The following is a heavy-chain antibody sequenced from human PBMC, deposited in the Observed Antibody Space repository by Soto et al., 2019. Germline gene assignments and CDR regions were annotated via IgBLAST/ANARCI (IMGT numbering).Heavy chain of an antibody. V-gene: IGHV4-61*01. CDR3: ARGATVTQYDY. Sequence: SETLSLTCTVSGVSVSSGSFYWAWIRQPPGKGLEWIGFGSYSGTTNYKPSLKSRVAISVDTSRSQISLKVSSLTAADTAVYYCARGATVTQYDYWGQGTLVTVSS. D-gene: IGHD4-17*01. J-gene: IGHJ4*02. CDR1: GVSVSSGSFY. CDR2: GSYSGTT.